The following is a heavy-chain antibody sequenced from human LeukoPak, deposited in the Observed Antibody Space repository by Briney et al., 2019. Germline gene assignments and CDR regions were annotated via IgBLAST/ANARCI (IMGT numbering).Heavy chain of an antibody. J-gene: IGHJ4*02. Sequence: GGSLRLSCAASGFTVSSNYMSWVRQAPGKGLEWVSVIYSGGSTYYADSVKGRFTISRDNSKNTLYLQMNSLRAEDTAVYYCAKTIRGEGRFDYWGQGTLVTVSS. CDR1: GFTVSSNY. V-gene: IGHV3-66*02. D-gene: IGHD3-16*01. CDR3: AKTIRGEGRFDY. CDR2: IYSGGST.